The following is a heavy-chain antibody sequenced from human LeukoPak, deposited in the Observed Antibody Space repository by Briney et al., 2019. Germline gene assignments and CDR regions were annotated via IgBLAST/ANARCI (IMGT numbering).Heavy chain of an antibody. CDR2: INPNSGDT. CDR1: GYTFTDYY. D-gene: IGHD3-9*01. Sequence: ASVKVSCKASGYTFTDYYIHWVRQAPGQGLEWMGWINPNSGDTQYALNFQGRVTMTRDTSISTAYMEVSRLRSDDTAMNYCARDHSYILTGADAIDYWGQGTLVTVSS. V-gene: IGHV1-2*02. CDR3: ARDHSYILTGADAIDY. J-gene: IGHJ4*02.